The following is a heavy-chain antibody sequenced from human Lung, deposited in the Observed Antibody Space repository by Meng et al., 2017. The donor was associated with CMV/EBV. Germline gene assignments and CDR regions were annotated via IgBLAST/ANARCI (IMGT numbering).Heavy chain of an antibody. Sequence: ASVKVSCKASGYTFTSYGISWVRQAPGQGLEWMGWISAYNGNTNYAQKLQGRVTMTTDTSTSTAYMELRSLRSDDTAVYYCARIKWLEAPPRPGHFEYWGQGTLVTVSS. CDR3: ARIKWLEAPPRPGHFEY. V-gene: IGHV1-18*01. D-gene: IGHD6-19*01. CDR2: ISAYNGNT. J-gene: IGHJ4*02. CDR1: GYTFTSYG.